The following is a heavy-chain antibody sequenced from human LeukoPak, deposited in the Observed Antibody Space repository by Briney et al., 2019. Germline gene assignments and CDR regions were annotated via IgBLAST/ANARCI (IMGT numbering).Heavy chain of an antibody. CDR1: GFTFSRYW. V-gene: IGHV3-7*01. CDR3: ARDRDVYHTGVDY. J-gene: IGHJ4*02. D-gene: IGHD5-24*01. CDR2: IKEDGSEK. Sequence: GGSLRLSCAAPGFTFSRYWMTWLRQAPGKGLEWVANIKEDGSEKYYVDSVKGRFTISRDNSKNSLYLQMSRLRAEDSAIYYCARDRDVYHTGVDYWGQGTLVTVSS.